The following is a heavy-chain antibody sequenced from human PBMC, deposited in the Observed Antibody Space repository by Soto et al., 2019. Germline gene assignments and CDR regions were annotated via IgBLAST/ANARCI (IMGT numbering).Heavy chain of an antibody. CDR3: ARARPDIVMAVGETPGYYGMDV. Sequence: QVQLVESGGGLVKPGGSLRLSCAASGFRFSDYYMTWIRQAPGKGLEWVSYINSRGSTIYQADSVRGRFTVSRDNAKNSLDLQMNSLRVEDTAVYFCARARPDIVMAVGETPGYYGMDVWGQGTTVTVSS. CDR2: INSRGSTI. D-gene: IGHD2-15*01. J-gene: IGHJ6*02. V-gene: IGHV3-11*01. CDR1: GFRFSDYY.